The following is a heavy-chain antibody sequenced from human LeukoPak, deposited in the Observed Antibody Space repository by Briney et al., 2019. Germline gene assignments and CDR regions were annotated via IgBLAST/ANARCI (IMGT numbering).Heavy chain of an antibody. CDR1: GFTFSTYG. D-gene: IGHD2-15*01. J-gene: IGHJ4*02. CDR2: IRFDGTNK. V-gene: IGHV3-30*02. Sequence: QPGGSLRLSCAASGFTFSTYGMHWVRLAPGKGLEWVAFIRFDGTNKYYADSVKGRFAISRDSSKNTLYLQMNSLRAEDTAVYYCAKGYCSGSYYNGLDYWGQGTLVTVSS. CDR3: AKGYCSGSYYNGLDY.